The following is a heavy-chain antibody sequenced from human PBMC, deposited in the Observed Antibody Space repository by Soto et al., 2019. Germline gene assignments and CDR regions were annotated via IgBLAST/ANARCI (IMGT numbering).Heavy chain of an antibody. J-gene: IGHJ4*02. CDR2: IYYSGST. D-gene: IGHD1-7*01. V-gene: IGHV4-59*08. CDR3: ARLGGYNWNYGLAY. Sequence: PSETLSLTCTVSGGSISSYYWSWIRQPPGKGLEWIGYIYYSGSTNYNPSLKSRVTISVDTSKNQFSLKLSSVTAADTAVYYCARLGGYNWNYGLAYWGQGTLVTVSS. CDR1: GGSISSYY.